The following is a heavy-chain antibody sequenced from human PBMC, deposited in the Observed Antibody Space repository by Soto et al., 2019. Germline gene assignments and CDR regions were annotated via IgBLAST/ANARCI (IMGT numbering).Heavy chain of an antibody. J-gene: IGHJ4*02. Sequence: SETLSLTCTVSGGSLTSNSYYWGWIRQPPGKGLEWIGSFYYSQSTYFNPSLKSRVTISVETSKNQYSLKLSAVTAADTAVYYCARRSTVTYDYWGQGILVTVSS. CDR2: FYYSQST. V-gene: IGHV4-39*01. CDR3: ARRSTVTYDY. CDR1: GGSLTSNSYY. D-gene: IGHD4-17*01.